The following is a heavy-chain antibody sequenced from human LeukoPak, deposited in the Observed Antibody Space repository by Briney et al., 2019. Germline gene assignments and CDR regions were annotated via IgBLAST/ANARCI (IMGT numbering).Heavy chain of an antibody. D-gene: IGHD2-2*01. CDR3: ARGVRGSAASDDYYYYYMDV. V-gene: IGHV1-8*02. Sequence: ASVKVSCKASGYTFTNYGINWVRQATGQGLEWMGWMNPNSGNTGFAQKFQGRLTMTRNTSISTAYMDLSSLRSEDTAVYYCARGVRGSAASDDYYYYYMDVWGKGTTVTISS. CDR1: GYTFTNYG. CDR2: MNPNSGNT. J-gene: IGHJ6*03.